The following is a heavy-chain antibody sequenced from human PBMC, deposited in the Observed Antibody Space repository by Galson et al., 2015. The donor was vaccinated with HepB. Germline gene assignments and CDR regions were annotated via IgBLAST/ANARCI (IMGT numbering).Heavy chain of an antibody. CDR1: GNTFNNFY. CDR3: ARASSFNHGWRGFGS. J-gene: IGHJ4*02. Sequence: SVKVSCKASGNTFNNFYINWVRQVPGQGLEWMGIINPSGGRTTYPQSLQGRVTLTKDTSTTTVYMEVSSLRSEDTAIYFCARASSFNHGWRGFGSWGQGTLVTVSS. CDR2: INPSGGRT. D-gene: IGHD3-10*01. V-gene: IGHV1-46*02.